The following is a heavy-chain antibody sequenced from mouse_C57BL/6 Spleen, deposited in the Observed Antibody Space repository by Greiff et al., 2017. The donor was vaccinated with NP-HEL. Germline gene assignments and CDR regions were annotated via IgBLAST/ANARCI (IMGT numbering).Heavy chain of an antibody. D-gene: IGHD2-1*01. Sequence: VQLQQSGGDLVKPGGSLKLSCAASGFTFSSYGMSWVRQTPDKRLEWVATISSGGSYTYYPDSVKGRFTISRDNAKNTLYLQMSSLKSEDTAMYYCARREGYGNYWYFDVWGTGTTVTVSS. J-gene: IGHJ1*03. CDR3: ARREGYGNYWYFDV. CDR2: ISSGGSYT. CDR1: GFTFSSYG. V-gene: IGHV5-6*01.